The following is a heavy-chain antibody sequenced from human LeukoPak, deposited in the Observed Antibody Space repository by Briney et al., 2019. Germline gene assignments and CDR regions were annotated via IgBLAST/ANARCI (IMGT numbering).Heavy chain of an antibody. D-gene: IGHD3-10*01. CDR3: ARDHSVSFQTYYYYYYMDV. V-gene: IGHV4-39*07. CDR1: GGSISSSSYY. CDR2: IYYSGST. J-gene: IGHJ6*03. Sequence: PSETLSLTCTVSGGSISSSSYYWGWIRQPPGKGLEWIGSIYYSGSTYYNPSLKSRVTISVDTSKNQFSLKLSSVTAADTAVYYCARDHSVSFQTYYYYYYMDVWGKGTTVTISS.